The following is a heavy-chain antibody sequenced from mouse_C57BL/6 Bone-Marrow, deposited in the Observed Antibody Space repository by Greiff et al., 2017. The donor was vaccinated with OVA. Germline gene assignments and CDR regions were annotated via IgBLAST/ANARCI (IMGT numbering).Heavy chain of an antibody. CDR1: GYTFTSYG. J-gene: IGHJ2*01. V-gene: IGHV1-81*01. D-gene: IGHD1-1*01. CDR2: IYPRSGNT. Sequence: QVQLQQSGAELARPGASVKLSCKASGYTFTSYGISWVKQRTGQGLEWIGEIYPRSGNTYYNEKFKGKATLTADKSSSTAYMELRSLTSEDSAVYFCARGPYYYGSSLYYFDYWGQGTTLTVSS. CDR3: ARGPYYYGSSLYYFDY.